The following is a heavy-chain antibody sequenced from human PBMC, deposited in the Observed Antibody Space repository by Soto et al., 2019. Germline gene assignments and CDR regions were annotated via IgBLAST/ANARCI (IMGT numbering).Heavy chain of an antibody. CDR2: MNPNSGNT. CDR3: ARASPMVRGVIYYYYYYGMDV. CDR1: GYTFTSYD. V-gene: IGHV1-8*01. J-gene: IGHJ6*02. Sequence: SVKVSCKASGYTFTSYDINWVRQATGQGLEWMGWMNPNSGNTGYAQKFQGRVTMTRNTSISTAYMELSSLRSEDTAVYYCARASPMVRGVIYYYYYYGMDVWGQGTTVTVSS. D-gene: IGHD3-10*01.